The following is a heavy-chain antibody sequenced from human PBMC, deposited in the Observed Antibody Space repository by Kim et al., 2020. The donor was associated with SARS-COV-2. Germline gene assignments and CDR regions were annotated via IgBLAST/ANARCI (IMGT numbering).Heavy chain of an antibody. CDR3: ARHHYDFWSGTSCGMDV. Sequence: SETLSLTCAVYGGSFSGYYWSWIRQPPGKGLEWIGEINHSGSTNYNPSLKSRVTISVDTSKNQFSLKLSSVTAADTAVYYCARHHYDFWSGTSCGMDVWGQGTTVTVSS. D-gene: IGHD3-3*01. J-gene: IGHJ6*02. V-gene: IGHV4-34*01. CDR1: GGSFSGYY. CDR2: INHSGST.